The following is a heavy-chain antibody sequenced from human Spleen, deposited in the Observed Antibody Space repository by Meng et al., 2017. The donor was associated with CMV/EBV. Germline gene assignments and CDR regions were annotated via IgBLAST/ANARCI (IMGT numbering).Heavy chain of an antibody. CDR2: INPSSGFT. CDR3: ARGSEDFVVEPPTVWSDF. J-gene: IGHJ4*02. D-gene: IGHD2-15*01. V-gene: IGHV1-2*02. Sequence: TFTGHYIHWVRQAPGQGLEWMGWINPSSGFTNYAQKFQGRVTITKDTSLTTTYMDVSRLTSDDTAMYYCARGSEDFVVEPPTVWSDFWGQGTMVTVSS. CDR1: TFTGHY.